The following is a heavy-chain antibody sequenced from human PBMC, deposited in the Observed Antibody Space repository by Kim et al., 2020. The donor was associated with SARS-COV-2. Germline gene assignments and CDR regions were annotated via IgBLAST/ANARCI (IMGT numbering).Heavy chain of an antibody. CDR1: GGSVIGSY. V-gene: IGHV4-59*02. CDR3: ARIPDITGWPFDS. CDR2: IRYSGRT. D-gene: IGHD2-15*01. Sequence: SETLSLSCTVSGGSVIGSYLTWIRQPPGKGLEWIGYIRYSGRTNYNPSFSSRVAISVDTSKTHFSLKMTFVTAADTAVYYCARIPDITGWPFDSWGQGTLVTVSS. J-gene: IGHJ4*02.